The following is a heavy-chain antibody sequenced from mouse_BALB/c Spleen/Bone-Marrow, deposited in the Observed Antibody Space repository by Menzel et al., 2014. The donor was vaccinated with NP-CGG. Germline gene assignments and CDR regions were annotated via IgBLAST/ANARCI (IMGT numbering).Heavy chain of an antibody. CDR2: IYPGDGDT. V-gene: IGHV1-82*01. Sequence: QVQLQQPGPELVKPGASVKISCKASGYAFSSSWMNWVKQRPGQGLEWIGRIYPGDGDTNYNGKFKGKATLTADKSSSTAYMQLSSLTSMDSAVYFCARDYYGSSYDYWGQGTTLTVSS. D-gene: IGHD1-1*01. CDR1: GYAFSSSW. CDR3: ARDYYGSSYDY. J-gene: IGHJ2*01.